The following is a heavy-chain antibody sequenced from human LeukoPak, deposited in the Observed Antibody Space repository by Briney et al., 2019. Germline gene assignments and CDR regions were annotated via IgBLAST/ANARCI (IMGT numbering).Heavy chain of an antibody. V-gene: IGHV4-39*01. D-gene: IGHD2-15*01. Sequence: PSETLSLTCSVSGYSVSSSPYYWGWIRQPPGKGLEWIVSMYYNGNTYYNWSLKSRVTVSLDKSKNQFFLRLSSVTAADTATYYCARQFYCSAGTCFYPNWFDSWVQASLVTVSS. CDR2: MYYNGNT. J-gene: IGHJ5*01. CDR3: ARQFYCSAGTCFYPNWFDS. CDR1: GYSVSSSPYY.